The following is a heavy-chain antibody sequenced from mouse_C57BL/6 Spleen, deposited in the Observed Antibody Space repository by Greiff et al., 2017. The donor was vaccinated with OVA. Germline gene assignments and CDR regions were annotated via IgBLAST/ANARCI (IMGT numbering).Heavy chain of an antibody. J-gene: IGHJ4*01. CDR1: GSPFTSYW. Sequence: QVQLQPSGADLVGPGSSVNLSCKASGSPFTSYWMPWLSQSPIQGLEWFANFDPSDSETHYNQKFKDKATLTVDKSSSTAYMQLSSLTSEDSAVYYCARGALDYDVGYYAMDYWGQGTSVTVSS. V-gene: IGHV1-52*01. CDR2: FDPSDSET. D-gene: IGHD2-4*01. CDR3: ARGALDYDVGYYAMDY.